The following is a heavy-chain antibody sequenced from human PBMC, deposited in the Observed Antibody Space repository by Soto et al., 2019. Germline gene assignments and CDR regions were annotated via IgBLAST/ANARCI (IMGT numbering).Heavy chain of an antibody. CDR3: ARDGDVNTGFGKDY. J-gene: IGHJ4*02. CDR1: GFSFSRFA. CDR2: ITYDGSNQ. D-gene: IGHD3-16*01. V-gene: IGHV3-30-3*01. Sequence: QVQLVESGGGVVQPGRSLRLSCAGSGFSFSRFAIHWVRQAPGKGLEWVAVITYDGSNQYYADSVKGRFTVSRDNSKSTVYLQMNSLSAEDTAMYYCARDGDVNTGFGKDYWGQGTLVTVSS.